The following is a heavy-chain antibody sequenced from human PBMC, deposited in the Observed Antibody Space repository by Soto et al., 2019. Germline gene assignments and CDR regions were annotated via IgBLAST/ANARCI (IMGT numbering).Heavy chain of an antibody. V-gene: IGHV1-2*02. J-gene: IGHJ5*02. CDR1: GYTFTDYY. CDR2: INPKTGGT. Sequence: ASVKVSCKASGYTFTDYYMHWVRQAPGQGLEWMGWINPKTGGTNYVQKFQGRVTMTRDTSITTAYMELSRLRSDDTAVYYCARGTSSYDFWSGYYPTYNWFDPWGQGTLVTVS. D-gene: IGHD3-3*01. CDR3: ARGTSSYDFWSGYYPTYNWFDP.